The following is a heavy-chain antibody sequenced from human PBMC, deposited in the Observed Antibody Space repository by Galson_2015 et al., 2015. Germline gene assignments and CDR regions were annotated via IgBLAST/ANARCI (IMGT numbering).Heavy chain of an antibody. CDR1: GYTLTNLS. CDR2: YDPEDGET. J-gene: IGHJ4*02. V-gene: IGHV1-24*01. D-gene: IGHD1-26*01. CDR3: VTHAGGSERGYFDY. Sequence: SVKVSCKVSGYTLTNLSMHWVRQAPGKGLEWMGGYDPEDGETIYAQKFQGRVTMTEDTSTDTDHMELSSLRSENTAVYYCVTHAGGSERGYFDYWGQGTLVTVSS.